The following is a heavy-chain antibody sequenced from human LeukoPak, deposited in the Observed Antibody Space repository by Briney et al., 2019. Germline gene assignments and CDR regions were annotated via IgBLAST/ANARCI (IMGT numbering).Heavy chain of an antibody. CDR1: GYTFTGYY. V-gene: IGHV1-8*02. CDR3: ARETAAAGSYFDY. CDR2: MNPNSGNT. D-gene: IGHD6-13*01. J-gene: IGHJ4*02. Sequence: GASVKVSCKASGYTFTGYYMHWVRQAPGQGLEWMGWMNPNSGNTGYAQKFQGRVTMTRNTSISTAYMELSSLRSEDTAVYYCARETAAAGSYFDYWGQGTLVTVSS.